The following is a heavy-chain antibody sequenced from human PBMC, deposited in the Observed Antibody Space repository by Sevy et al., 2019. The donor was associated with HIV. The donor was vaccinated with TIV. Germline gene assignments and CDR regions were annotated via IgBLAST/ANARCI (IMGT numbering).Heavy chain of an antibody. CDR1: GFTFTDYY. Sequence: GGSLRLSCAVSGFTFTDYYMSWIRQAPGKGPEWLAYINNSSRLINYVKSVRGRFTISRDNAKNSMYLQMNSLRAEDTAVYYCVRGKVLFDYWGQGALVTVSS. V-gene: IGHV3-11*06. CDR2: INNSSRLI. CDR3: VRGKVLFDY. J-gene: IGHJ4*02.